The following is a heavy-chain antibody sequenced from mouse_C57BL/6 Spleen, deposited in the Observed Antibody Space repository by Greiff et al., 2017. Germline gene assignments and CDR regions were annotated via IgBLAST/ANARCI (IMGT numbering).Heavy chain of an antibody. J-gene: IGHJ3*01. D-gene: IGHD3-2*02. CDR2: IHPNSGST. Sequence: QVQLQQPGAELVKPGASVKLSCKASGYTFTSYWMHWVKQRPGQGLEWIGMIHPNSGSTNYNEKFKSKATLTVDKSSSTAYMQLSSLTSEDSAVXYCARSDSSGSWFAYWGQGTLVTVSA. V-gene: IGHV1-64*01. CDR1: GYTFTSYW. CDR3: ARSDSSGSWFAY.